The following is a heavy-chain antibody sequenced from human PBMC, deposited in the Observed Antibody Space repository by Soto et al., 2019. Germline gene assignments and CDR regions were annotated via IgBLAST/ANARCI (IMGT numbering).Heavy chain of an antibody. D-gene: IGHD1-26*01. Sequence: QLQLQASGPGLVKPSETLSLTCVVSGGSISSTYYYWGWIRQPPGKGLEWIGSIYYRGNTYYNPSLKSRITMSVDTSKNQISLKLTSLTAADTAVYFCAGHGPAGATTRRFDPWGQGSLVTVSS. CDR1: GGSISSTYYY. J-gene: IGHJ5*02. V-gene: IGHV4-39*01. CDR2: IYYRGNT. CDR3: AGHGPAGATTRRFDP.